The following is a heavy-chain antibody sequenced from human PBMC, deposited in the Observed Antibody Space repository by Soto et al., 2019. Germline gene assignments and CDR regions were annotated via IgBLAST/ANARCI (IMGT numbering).Heavy chain of an antibody. J-gene: IGHJ3*02. V-gene: IGHV3-23*01. D-gene: IGHD2-8*01. CDR1: GFTFSSYD. CDR2: ISGSGGST. Sequence: EGQLLESGGGLVQPGGSLRLSCAASGFTFSSYDMSWVRQAPGKGLEWVSAISGSGGSTYYADSVKGRFTISRDNFKNTLYVQMNSLRAEDTVIYYCAKEDDAWTNGHFDIWGQGTMVTVSS. CDR3: AKEDDAWTNGHFDI.